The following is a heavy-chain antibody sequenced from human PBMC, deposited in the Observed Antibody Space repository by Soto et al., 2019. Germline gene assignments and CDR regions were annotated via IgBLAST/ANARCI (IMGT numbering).Heavy chain of an antibody. J-gene: IGHJ4*02. Sequence: SETLSLTYTVSGGSISSSSYYWGWIRQPPGKGLEWIGSIYYSGSTYYNPSLKSRVTISVDTSKNQFSLKLSSVTAADTAVYYCAVSYYDYIWGRFTFDYWGQGTLVTVSS. CDR3: AVSYYDYIWGRFTFDY. CDR1: GGSISSSSYY. V-gene: IGHV4-39*01. D-gene: IGHD3-16*01. CDR2: IYYSGST.